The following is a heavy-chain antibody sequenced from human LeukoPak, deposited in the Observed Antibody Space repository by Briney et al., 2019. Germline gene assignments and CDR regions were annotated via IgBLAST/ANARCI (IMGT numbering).Heavy chain of an antibody. CDR1: GGSLSGYY. Sequence: SETLSLTCAVYGGSLSGYYWSWIRQPPGKGLEWIGEINHSGSTNYNPPLKSRVTISVDTSQNQFSLKLSSVTAAATAVYYCARRLPRSEGRFGELFWLGYNLFDPWGQGTLVTVSS. D-gene: IGHD3-10*01. V-gene: IGHV4-34*01. J-gene: IGHJ5*02. CDR2: INHSGST. CDR3: ARRLPRSEGRFGELFWLGYNLFDP.